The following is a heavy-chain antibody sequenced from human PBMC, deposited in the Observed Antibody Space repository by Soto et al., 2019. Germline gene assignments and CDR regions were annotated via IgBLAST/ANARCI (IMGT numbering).Heavy chain of an antibody. Sequence: SVKVSCKASGGTFSSYAISWVRQAPGQGLEWMGGIIPIFGTANYAQKFQGRVTITADESTSTAYMELSSLRSEDTAVYYCARDTYYYDSSGYPPPDAFDIWGQGTMVTVSS. V-gene: IGHV1-69*13. CDR3: ARDTYYYDSSGYPPPDAFDI. CDR2: IIPIFGTA. D-gene: IGHD3-22*01. CDR1: GGTFSSYA. J-gene: IGHJ3*02.